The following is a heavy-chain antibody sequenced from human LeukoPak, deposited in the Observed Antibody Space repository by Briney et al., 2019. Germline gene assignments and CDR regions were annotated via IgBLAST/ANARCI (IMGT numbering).Heavy chain of an antibody. CDR2: ISGSGGST. CDR1: GFTFSSYA. Sequence: GGSLRLSCAASGFTFSSYAMSRVRQAPGKGLEWVSAISGSGGSTYYADSVKGRFTISRDNSKNTLYLQMNSLRAEDTAVYYCAKDPDIVVVPAAIWFDPWGQGTLVTVSS. D-gene: IGHD2-2*01. CDR3: AKDPDIVVVPAAIWFDP. J-gene: IGHJ5*02. V-gene: IGHV3-23*01.